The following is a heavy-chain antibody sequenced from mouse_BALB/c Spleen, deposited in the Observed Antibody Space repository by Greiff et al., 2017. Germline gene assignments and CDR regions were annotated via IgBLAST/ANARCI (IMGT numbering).Heavy chain of an antibody. D-gene: IGHD2-3*01. CDR1: GYTFTSYW. V-gene: IGHV1-7*01. J-gene: IGHJ2*01. CDR2: INPSTGYT. CDR3: ANDGYY. Sequence: QVQLQQSGAELAKPGASVKMSCKASGYTFTSYWMHWVKQRPGQGLEWIGYINPSTGYTEYNQKFKGKATLTSDKSSSTAYMELSSLTSEDSAVYYCANDGYYWGQGTTLTVSS.